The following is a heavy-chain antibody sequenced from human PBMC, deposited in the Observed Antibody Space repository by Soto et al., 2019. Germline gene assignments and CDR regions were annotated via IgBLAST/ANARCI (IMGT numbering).Heavy chain of an antibody. CDR1: GGSISTSNW. D-gene: IGHD6-13*01. CDR3: ARARATIAAAAIFDC. CDR2: VYRTGST. V-gene: IGHV4-4*02. J-gene: IGHJ4*02. Sequence: QVQLQESGPGLVKPSGTLSLTCAVSGGSISTSNWWSWVRQPPGKGLEWIGEVYRTGSTNYNPSLESRLTISVDKSKNQFSLKLTSVTAADTAVDYWARARATIAAAAIFDCWGQGTLVTVSS.